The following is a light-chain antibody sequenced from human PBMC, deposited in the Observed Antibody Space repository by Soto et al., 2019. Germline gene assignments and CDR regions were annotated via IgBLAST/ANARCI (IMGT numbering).Light chain of an antibody. J-gene: IGLJ1*01. CDR2: EVN. Sequence: QSSLTQPASLSGSPGQSITISCTGTISNVGSYKLVSWYQQHPGKAPKLMIFEVNKRPSGVSNRFSGSKSGNTASLTISGLKVEDEADYYCCSSGGSTTCVYGTGTKVNVL. CDR3: CSSGGSTTCV. V-gene: IGLV2-23*02. CDR1: ISNVGSYKL.